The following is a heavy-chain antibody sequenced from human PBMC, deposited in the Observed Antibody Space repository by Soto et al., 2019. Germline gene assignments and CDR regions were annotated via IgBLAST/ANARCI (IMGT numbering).Heavy chain of an antibody. CDR2: ISTYNGHT. CDR1: GYTFTNYG. Sequence: QVQLVQSGAAVKTPGASVKVSCKASGYTFTNYGISWVRQAPGQGLEWLGRISTYNGHTTSAQKLQGRVTMTTETSTNTAYMELRSLRSDDTAVYYWARDGGQQWLAYGMDVWGQRTTVTGSS. J-gene: IGHJ6*02. CDR3: ARDGGQQWLAYGMDV. V-gene: IGHV1-18*01. D-gene: IGHD6-19*01.